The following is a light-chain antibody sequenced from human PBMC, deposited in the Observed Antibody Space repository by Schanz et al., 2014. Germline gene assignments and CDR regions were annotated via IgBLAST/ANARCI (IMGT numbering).Light chain of an antibody. V-gene: IGLV2-14*02. J-gene: IGLJ3*02. CDR1: SSDVGSYNL. CDR2: EGS. Sequence: QSALTQPASVSGSPGQSITISCTGTSSDVGSYNLVSWYQQHPGKAPKLMIYEGSKRPSGVSNRISGSKSGNTASLTISELQAEDEADYYCSAYTSSNTWVFGGGTKLTVL. CDR3: SAYTSSNTWV.